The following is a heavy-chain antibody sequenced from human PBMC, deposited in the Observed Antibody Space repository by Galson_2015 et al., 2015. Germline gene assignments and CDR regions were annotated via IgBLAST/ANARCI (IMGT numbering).Heavy chain of an antibody. V-gene: IGHV3-33*01. CDR2: IWYDRSNK. CDR1: GFTFSSYG. J-gene: IGHJ4*02. CDR3: AREVTTGGGYFDY. D-gene: IGHD4-17*01. Sequence: SLRLSCAASGFTFSSYGMHWVRQAPGKGLEWVAVIWYDRSNKYYADSVKGRFTISRDNSKNTLYLQMNSLRAEDTAAYYCAREVTTGGGYFDYWGQGTLVTVSS.